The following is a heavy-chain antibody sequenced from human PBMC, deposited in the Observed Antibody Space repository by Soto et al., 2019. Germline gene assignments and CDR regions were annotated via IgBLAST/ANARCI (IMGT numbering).Heavy chain of an antibody. J-gene: IGHJ4*02. CDR3: ARDRQSGHEPSCFFDY. CDR1: GFIFSNYP. D-gene: IGHD5-12*01. V-gene: IGHV3-30-3*01. CDR2: ISYDGTNK. Sequence: ESGGGVVQPGRSLRLSCAASGFIFSNYPMHWVRQAPGKGLEWVAVISYDGTNKYFADSVRGRFTVSRDNSRNTLHLQMNSLRTEDTAVYYCARDRQSGHEPSCFFDYWGLGTLVTVSS.